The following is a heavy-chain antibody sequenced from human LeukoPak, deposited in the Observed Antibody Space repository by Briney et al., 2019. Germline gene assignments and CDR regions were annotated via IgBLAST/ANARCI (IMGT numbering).Heavy chain of an antibody. CDR2: INHSGST. CDR1: GGSFSGYY. CDR3: ARGRGYYGSGIFNWFDP. D-gene: IGHD3-10*01. V-gene: IGHV4-34*01. Sequence: PSETLSLTCAVYGGSFSGYYWSWIRQPPGKGLEWSGEINHSGSTNYNPSLKSRVTISVDTSKTQFSLKLSSVTAADTAVYYCARGRGYYGSGIFNWFDPCGQGTLVTVSS. J-gene: IGHJ5*02.